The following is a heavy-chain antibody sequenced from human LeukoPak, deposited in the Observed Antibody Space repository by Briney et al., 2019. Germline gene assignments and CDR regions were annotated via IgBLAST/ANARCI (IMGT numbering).Heavy chain of an antibody. CDR2: ISSSSSYI. D-gene: IGHD5-18*01. CDR1: GFTFSSYS. CDR3: AREQPLFAFDV. J-gene: IGHJ3*01. Sequence: GGSLRLSCAASGFTFSSYSMNWVRQAPGKGLEWVSSISSSSSYIYYADSVKGRFTISRDNAKNSLYLQMNSLRAEDTAVYYCAREQPLFAFDVWGQGTMVTVSS. V-gene: IGHV3-21*01.